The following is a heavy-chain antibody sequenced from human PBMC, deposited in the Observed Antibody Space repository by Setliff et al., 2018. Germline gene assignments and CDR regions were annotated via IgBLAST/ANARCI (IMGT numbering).Heavy chain of an antibody. V-gene: IGHV3-74*01. J-gene: IGHJ6*03. CDR1: GFTFSSYW. CDR3: TREAPRQGDYYMDV. Sequence: GGSLRLSCAASGFTFSSYWMHWVRQAPGKGLVWVSRIKSDGSSTIYADSVKGRFTISRDNAKNTLYLQMNSLRAEDTAVYYCTREAPRQGDYYMDVWGKGTTVTVSS. CDR2: IKSDGSST.